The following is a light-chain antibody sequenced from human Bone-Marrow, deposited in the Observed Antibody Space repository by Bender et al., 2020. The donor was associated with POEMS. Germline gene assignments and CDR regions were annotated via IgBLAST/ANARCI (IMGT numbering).Light chain of an antibody. CDR1: SSDVGTYNL. CDR2: EDT. V-gene: IGLV2-14*02. Sequence: QSALTQPASVSGSPGQSITISCTATSSDVGTYNLVSWYQQHPGKAPKLLISEDTERPSGVSNRFSGSKSGTSASLAITGLQAEDEGDYYCQSYDNSLGGWVFGGGTKLTVL. CDR3: QSYDNSLGGWV. J-gene: IGLJ3*02.